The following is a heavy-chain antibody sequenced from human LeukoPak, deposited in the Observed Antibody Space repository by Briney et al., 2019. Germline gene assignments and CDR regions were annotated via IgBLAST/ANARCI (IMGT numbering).Heavy chain of an antibody. D-gene: IGHD3-22*01. V-gene: IGHV3-48*02. CDR3: ATNYYDSSGFGY. CDR2: ISSSSSTI. Sequence: PGGSLRLSCAASGFTFSSYSMNWVRQAPGKGLEWVSYISSSSSTIYYADSVKGRSTISRDNAKNSLYLQMNSLRDEDTAVYYCATNYYDSSGFGYWGQGTLVTVSS. J-gene: IGHJ4*02. CDR1: GFTFSSYS.